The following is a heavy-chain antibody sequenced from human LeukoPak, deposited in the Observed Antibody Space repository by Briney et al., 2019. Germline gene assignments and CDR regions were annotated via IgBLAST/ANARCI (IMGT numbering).Heavy chain of an antibody. V-gene: IGHV6-1*01. CDR2: TYYRSKWYN. D-gene: IGHD6-13*01. CDR3: ASSIAAAGTGYYGMDV. CDR1: GDSVSSNSAA. Sequence: SQTLSLTCAISGDSVSSNSAAWNWIRQSPSRGLEWLGRTYYRSKWYNDYAVSVKSRITINPDTSKNQFSLQLNSVTPEDTAVYYCASSIAAAGTGYYGMDVWGQGTTVTVSS. J-gene: IGHJ6*02.